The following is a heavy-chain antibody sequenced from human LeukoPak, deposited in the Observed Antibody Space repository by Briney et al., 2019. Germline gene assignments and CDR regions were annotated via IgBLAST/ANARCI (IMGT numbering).Heavy chain of an antibody. CDR2: ISHNGDTK. V-gene: IGHV3-11*01. J-gene: IGHJ4*02. CDR3: ARDRHGYFDY. CDR1: GFTFSDHY. D-gene: IGHD6-13*01. Sequence: GGSLRLSCAASGFTFSDHYMIWLRQAPGKGLESISYISHNGDTKYYADSVKGRLSISRDNAKSSLYLEMNSLRVEDTAMYYCARDRHGYFDYWGQGTLVTVSS.